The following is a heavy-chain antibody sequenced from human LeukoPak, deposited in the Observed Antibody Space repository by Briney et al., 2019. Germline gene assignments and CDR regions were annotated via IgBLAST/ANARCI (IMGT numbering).Heavy chain of an antibody. CDR2: INPSGGST. V-gene: IGHV1-46*01. Sequence: ASVNVSFKASGYTFTSYYMHWVRQAPGQGLEWMGIINPSGGSTSYAQKFQGRVTMTRDTSTSTVYMELSSLRSEDTAVYYCARGGLRYFDWLSDDAFDIWGQGTMVTVSS. J-gene: IGHJ3*02. D-gene: IGHD3-9*01. CDR3: ARGGLRYFDWLSDDAFDI. CDR1: GYTFTSYY.